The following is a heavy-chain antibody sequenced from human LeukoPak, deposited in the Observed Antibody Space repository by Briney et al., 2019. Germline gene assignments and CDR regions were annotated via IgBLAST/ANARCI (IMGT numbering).Heavy chain of an antibody. J-gene: IGHJ5*02. CDR3: ARGRVVGATRHGFDP. D-gene: IGHD1-26*01. CDR1: GGSFSGYY. CDR2: INHSGST. V-gene: IGHV4-34*01. Sequence: SETLSLTCAVYGGSFSGYYWSWIRQPPGKGLEWIGEINHSGSTNYNPSLKSRVTISVDTSKNQFSLKLSSVTAADTAVYYCARGRVVGATRHGFDPWGQATLVTVSS.